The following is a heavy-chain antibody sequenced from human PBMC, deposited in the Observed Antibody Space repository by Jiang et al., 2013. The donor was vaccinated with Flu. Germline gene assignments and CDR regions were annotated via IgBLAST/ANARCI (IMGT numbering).Heavy chain of an antibody. Sequence: VQLVESGGGLVQPGESLRLSCVGSGFNVGSYWMSWVRQAPGEGLEWVANMKYDGSEKYSADSVKGRFTMSRDNARNSLYLQMNSLRAEDTAMYYCARHYGDYRRHPFDSWGREPWSPSPQ. J-gene: IGHJ4*02. D-gene: IGHD4-17*01. V-gene: IGHV3-7*03. CDR2: MKYDGSEK. CDR1: GFNVGSYW. CDR3: ARHYGDYRRHPFDS.